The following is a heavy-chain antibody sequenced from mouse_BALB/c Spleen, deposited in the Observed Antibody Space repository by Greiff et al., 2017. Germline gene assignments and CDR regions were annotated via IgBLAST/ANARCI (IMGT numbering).Heavy chain of an antibody. Sequence: LVESGGGLVQPGGSLKLSCAASGFTFSSYGMSWVRQTPDKRLELVATINSNGGSTYYPDSVKGRFTISRDNAKNTLYLQMSSLKSEDTAMYYCARDGVYYGKNYAMDYWGQGTSVTVSS. CDR1: GFTFSSYG. V-gene: IGHV5-6-3*01. CDR3: ARDGVYYGKNYAMDY. D-gene: IGHD2-1*01. CDR2: INSNGGST. J-gene: IGHJ4*01.